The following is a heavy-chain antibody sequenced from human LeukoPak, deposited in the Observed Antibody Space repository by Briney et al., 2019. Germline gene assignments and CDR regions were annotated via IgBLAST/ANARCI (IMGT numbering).Heavy chain of an antibody. V-gene: IGHV4-39*07. CDR3: SRVDSGAFNWFRP. J-gene: IGHJ5*02. D-gene: IGHD1-26*01. Sequence: SETLSLTCTVSGGSIISSIYYWGWIRQPPGKGLEWVGTLYHSGSTYYNPPLKRRVSMSVDTSKNQFSLKAGSVTAADPAVYYCSRVDSGAFNWFRPWGQGTLVTVSS. CDR1: GGSIISSIYY. CDR2: LYHSGST.